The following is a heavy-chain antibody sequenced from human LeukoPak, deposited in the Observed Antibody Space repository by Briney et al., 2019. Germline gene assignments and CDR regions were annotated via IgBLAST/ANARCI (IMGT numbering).Heavy chain of an antibody. Sequence: GSLRLPCAASGSTFSSYRMNWVHQAPGKGLEWVSYISSSSSTIYYANSVKGRFTISRDNAKNSLYLQMNSLRAEDTAVYYCARCLSPGYSSGWYPVDAFDIWGQGTMVTVSS. J-gene: IGHJ3*02. V-gene: IGHV3-48*01. CDR2: ISSSSSTI. CDR3: ARCLSPGYSSGWYPVDAFDI. CDR1: GSTFSSYR. D-gene: IGHD6-19*01.